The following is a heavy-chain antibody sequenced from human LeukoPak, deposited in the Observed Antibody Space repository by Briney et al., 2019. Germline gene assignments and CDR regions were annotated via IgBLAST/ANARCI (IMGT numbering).Heavy chain of an antibody. CDR1: GFTFSSYS. CDR3: AKDRIVVVVAATLFY. D-gene: IGHD2-15*01. V-gene: IGHV3-21*04. Sequence: GGSLRLSCAASGFTFSSYSMNWVRQAPGKGLEWVSSISSSSSYIYYADSVKGRFTISRDNAKNSLYLQMNSLRAEDTAVYYCAKDRIVVVVAATLFYWGQGTLVTVSS. J-gene: IGHJ4*02. CDR2: ISSSSSYI.